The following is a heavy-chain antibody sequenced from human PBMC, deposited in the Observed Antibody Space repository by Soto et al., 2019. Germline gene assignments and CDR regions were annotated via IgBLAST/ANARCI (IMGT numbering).Heavy chain of an antibody. J-gene: IGHJ4*02. CDR3: AWTLIPYCSSNSCRYFDY. V-gene: IGHV3-30-3*01. Sequence: GGSLRLSCAASGFTFSSYTMHWVRQAPGKGLEWVAVITSDGNIKLYADSVKGRFSISRDISKDTLYLQMSSLRPEDTALYYCAWTLIPYCSSNSCRYFDYWGQGTLVTVSS. D-gene: IGHD2-2*01. CDR1: GFTFSSYT. CDR2: ITSDGNIK.